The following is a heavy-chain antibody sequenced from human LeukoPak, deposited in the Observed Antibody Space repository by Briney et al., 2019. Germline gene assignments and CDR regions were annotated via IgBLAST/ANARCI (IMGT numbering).Heavy chain of an antibody. D-gene: IGHD2-8*01. CDR2: K. V-gene: IGHV3-7*04. Sequence: KHYADSVKGRFTISRDNAKNSLYLQMNSLRAEDTAVYYCARVYFYGMDVWGQGTTVTVPS. CDR3: ARVYFYGMDV. J-gene: IGHJ6*02.